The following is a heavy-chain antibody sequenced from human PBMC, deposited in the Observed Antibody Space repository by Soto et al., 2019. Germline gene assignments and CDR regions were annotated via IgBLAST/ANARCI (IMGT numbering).Heavy chain of an antibody. CDR1: GYTFTGYY. D-gene: IGHD1-1*01. CDR2: INPNSGGT. Sequence: ASVKVSCKASGYTFTGYYMHWVRQAPGQGLEWMGWINPNSGGTNYAQKIQGWVTMTRDTSISTAYMELSRLRSDDTAVYYCARSPPGYYYGMDVWGQGTTVTVSS. V-gene: IGHV1-2*04. CDR3: ARSPPGYYYGMDV. J-gene: IGHJ6*02.